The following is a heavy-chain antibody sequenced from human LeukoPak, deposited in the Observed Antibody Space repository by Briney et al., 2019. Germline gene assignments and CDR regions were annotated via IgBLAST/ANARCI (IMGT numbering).Heavy chain of an antibody. J-gene: IGHJ4*02. CDR1: GFTLSRHA. V-gene: IGHV3-23*01. CDR2: ISGSGGST. D-gene: IGHD5-12*01. Sequence: GSLRPSCAGSGFTLSRHALGLVRQAPGEGLEGVSAISGSGGSTYYADSVKGRFTISRDNSKNTLYLQMNSLRAEDTAVYYCAKGADIVATTSDYWGQGTLVTVSS. CDR3: AKGADIVATTSDY.